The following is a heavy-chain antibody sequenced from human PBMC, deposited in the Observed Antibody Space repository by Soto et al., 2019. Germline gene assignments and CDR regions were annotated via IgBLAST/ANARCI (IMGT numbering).Heavy chain of an antibody. CDR2: ISSSSRTI. Sequence: GGSLRLSCAASGFTFSSYSMNWVRQAPGKGLEWVSYISSSSRTISYADSVKGRFTISRDNAKNSLYLQMNGLRAEDTAVFYCARTHSTSWYYFDYWGQGTLVTVSS. J-gene: IGHJ4*02. CDR1: GFTFSSYS. CDR3: ARTHSTSWYYFDY. D-gene: IGHD6-13*01. V-gene: IGHV3-48*01.